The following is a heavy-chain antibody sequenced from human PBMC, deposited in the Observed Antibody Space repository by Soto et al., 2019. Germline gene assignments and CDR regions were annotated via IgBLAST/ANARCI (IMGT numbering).Heavy chain of an antibody. CDR1: GYTFTGYY. CDR3: ARGSSGCDAFDI. J-gene: IGHJ3*02. Sequence: QVQLVQSGAEVKKPGASVKVSCKASGYTFTGYYMHWVRQAPGQGLEWMGWINPNSGGTNYAQKCQGWVTMTRDTSISTAYMELSRLRSDDTAVYYCARGSSGCDAFDIWGQGTMVTVSS. CDR2: INPNSGGT. V-gene: IGHV1-2*04. D-gene: IGHD6-19*01.